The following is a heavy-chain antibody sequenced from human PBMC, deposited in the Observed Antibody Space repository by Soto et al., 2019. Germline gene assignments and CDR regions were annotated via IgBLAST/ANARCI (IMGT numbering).Heavy chain of an antibody. CDR2: IKQDGSET. J-gene: IGHJ4*02. V-gene: IGHV3-7*01. D-gene: IGHD3-3*01. CDR3: ASHSNWRFDY. CDR1: GFSFSIYW. Sequence: VQLVESGGGLVQPGGSLRLYCAASGFSFSIYWMSWVRQAPGKGLEWVANIKQDGSETYYVDSVKGRFTISRDNTKNSLYLQMNSLRAEDTAVYYCASHSNWRFDYWGQGTLVTVSS.